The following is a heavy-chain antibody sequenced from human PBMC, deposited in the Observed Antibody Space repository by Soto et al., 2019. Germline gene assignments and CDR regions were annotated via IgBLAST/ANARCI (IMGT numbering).Heavy chain of an antibody. V-gene: IGHV1-18*01. CDR1: GGTFSGDA. CDR2: ISAYNGNT. CDR3: ARGNYYDSSGYCGY. Sequence: ASVKVSCKASGGTFSGDAIGWVRQAPGQGLEWMGWISAYNGNTNYAQKLQGRVTMTTDTSTSTAYMELRSLRSDDTAVYYCARGNYYDSSGYCGYWGQGTLVTVSS. D-gene: IGHD3-22*01. J-gene: IGHJ4*02.